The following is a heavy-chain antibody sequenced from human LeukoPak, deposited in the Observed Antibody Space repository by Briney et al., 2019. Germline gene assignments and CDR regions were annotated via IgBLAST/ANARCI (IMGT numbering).Heavy chain of an antibody. CDR1: GFTFSSYG. V-gene: IGHV3-30*18. CDR3: AKGYYDSSGSYFDY. J-gene: IGHJ4*02. Sequence: GGSLRLSCAASGFTFSSYGMHWVRQAPGKGLEWVAVISYDGSNKYYADSVKGRFTISRDNSKNTLYLQMNSLRAEDTAVYYCAKGYYDSSGSYFDYWGQGTLVTVSS. D-gene: IGHD3-22*01. CDR2: ISYDGSNK.